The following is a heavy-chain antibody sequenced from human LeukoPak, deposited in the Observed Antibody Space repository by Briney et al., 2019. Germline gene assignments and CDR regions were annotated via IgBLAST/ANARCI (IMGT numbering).Heavy chain of an antibody. J-gene: IGHJ4*02. D-gene: IGHD3-22*01. CDR3: ARDYGYYYDSSGYSGYPDY. V-gene: IGHV1-2*02. Sequence: ASVKVSCKASGYPFTGYYMHWVRQAPGQGLEWMGWINPNSGGTNYAQKFQGRVTMTRDTSISTAYMELSRLRSDDTAVYYCARDYGYYYDSSGYSGYPDYWGQGTLATVSS. CDR1: GYPFTGYY. CDR2: INPNSGGT.